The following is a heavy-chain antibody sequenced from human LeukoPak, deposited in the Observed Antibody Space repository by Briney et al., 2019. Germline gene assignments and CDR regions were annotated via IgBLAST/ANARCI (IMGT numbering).Heavy chain of an antibody. CDR2: IYSGGNT. V-gene: IGHV3-66*01. D-gene: IGHD3/OR15-3a*01. CDR1: GFSVSHNY. Sequence: GGSLRLSCTASGFSVSHNYMNWVRQAPGKGLEWVALIYSGGNTHYADSVKGRFTISRDNAKNTLSLQLSSLRVEDTAVYYCVRVDPTASGKHDCWGQGTLVSVSS. CDR3: VRVDPTASGKHDC. J-gene: IGHJ4*02.